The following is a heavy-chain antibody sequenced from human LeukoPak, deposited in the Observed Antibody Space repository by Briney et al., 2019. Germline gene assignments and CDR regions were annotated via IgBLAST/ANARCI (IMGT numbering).Heavy chain of an antibody. V-gene: IGHV4-59*08. D-gene: IGHD6-13*01. CDR1: GVSISSYY. CDR2: IYYSGST. J-gene: IGHJ5*02. CDR3: ARAYSSSWYWNWFDP. Sequence: PSETLSLTCTVSGVSISSYYWSWIRQPPGKGLEWIGYIYYSGSTNYNPSLKRRVTISVDTSKNQFSMKLSSVSAADTAVYYCARAYSSSWYWNWFDPWGQGTLVTVSS.